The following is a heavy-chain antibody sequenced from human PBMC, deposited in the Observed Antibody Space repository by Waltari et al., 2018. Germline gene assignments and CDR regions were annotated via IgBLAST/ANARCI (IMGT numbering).Heavy chain of an antibody. CDR1: GFTFSSYA. CDR3: ARPLPLDFWSGYPDY. CDR2: ISDDGSNK. D-gene: IGHD3-3*01. Sequence: QVQLVESGGGVVQPGRSLRLSCAASGFTFSSYAMHWVRQAPGKGLEWVAVISDDGSNKYYADSVKGRFTISRDNSKNTLYLQMNSLRAEDTAVYYCARPLPLDFWSGYPDYWGQGTLVTVSS. V-gene: IGHV3-30-3*01. J-gene: IGHJ4*02.